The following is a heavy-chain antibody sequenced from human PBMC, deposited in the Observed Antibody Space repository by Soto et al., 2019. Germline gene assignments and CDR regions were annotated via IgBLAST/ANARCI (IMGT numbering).Heavy chain of an antibody. V-gene: IGHV1-2*04. J-gene: IGHJ2*01. CDR1: GYTFTAYY. CDR3: XXXXXXXXXVLLNWYFDL. D-gene: IGHD3-16*01. CDR2: INAHSGGT. Sequence: QVQLVQSGPEVKKPGASVKVSCRASGYTFTAYYIHWVRQAPGQGLEWVGWINAHSGGTNYAQKFQDWVTMTRDTXXXXXXXXXXXXXXXXXXXXXXXXXXXXXXXVLLNWYFDLWGHGTLVTVS.